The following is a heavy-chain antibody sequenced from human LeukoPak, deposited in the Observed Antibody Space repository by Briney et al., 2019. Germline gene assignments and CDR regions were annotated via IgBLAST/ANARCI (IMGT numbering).Heavy chain of an antibody. CDR3: ARDGRELRYFDWLLKRWFDP. CDR1: GGTFSSYA. J-gene: IGHJ5*02. CDR2: IIPIFGTA. V-gene: IGHV1-69*13. Sequence: AASVKVSCKASGGTFSSYAISWVRQAPGQGLEWMGGIIPIFGTANYAQKFQGRVTITADESTSTAYMELSSLRSEDTAVYYCARDGRELRYFDWLLKRWFDPWGQGTLVTVSS. D-gene: IGHD3-9*01.